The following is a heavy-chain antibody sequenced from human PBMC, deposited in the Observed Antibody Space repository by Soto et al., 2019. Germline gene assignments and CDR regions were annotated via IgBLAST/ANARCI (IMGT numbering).Heavy chain of an antibody. D-gene: IGHD2-2*01. CDR1: GFTFSTYT. Sequence: EVQLLESGGGLVQPGGSLRLSCAASGFTFSTYTMSWVRQAPGEGLEWVSVIGGGGSSPSYVDSVQGRFTISRDNYKNTLFQQMNSLRAEDRDMYYCAKARCSTTNCYVPDYWGQGTLVTVSP. V-gene: IGHV3-23*01. CDR2: IGGGGSSP. CDR3: AKARCSTTNCYVPDY. J-gene: IGHJ4*02.